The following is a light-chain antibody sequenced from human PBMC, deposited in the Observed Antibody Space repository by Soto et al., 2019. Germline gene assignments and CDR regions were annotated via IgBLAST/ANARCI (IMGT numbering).Light chain of an antibody. Sequence: DVVMTQSPLSLPVTPGEPASISCRSSQSLLHSNGYNYLDWYLQKPGQSPQLLIYLGSYRASGVPDRFSGSGSGTDFTLKISRVEAEDVGVYYCMQSLQTPLFGQGTKLEI. CDR3: MQSLQTPL. CDR1: QSLLHSNGYNY. CDR2: LGS. J-gene: IGKJ2*01. V-gene: IGKV2-28*01.